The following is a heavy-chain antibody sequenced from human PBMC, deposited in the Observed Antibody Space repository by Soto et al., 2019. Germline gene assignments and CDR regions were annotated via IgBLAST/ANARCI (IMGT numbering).Heavy chain of an antibody. D-gene: IGHD4-17*01. CDR3: ARTLYGDNVDY. J-gene: IGHJ4*02. Sequence: GASVNVSCKASGYTFTSYGISWVRQAPGQGLEWMGWISAYNGNTNYAQKLQGRVTMTTDTSTSTAYMELSSLRSEDTAVYYCARTLYGDNVDYWGQGTLVTVSS. CDR2: ISAYNGNT. CDR1: GYTFTSYG. V-gene: IGHV1-18*01.